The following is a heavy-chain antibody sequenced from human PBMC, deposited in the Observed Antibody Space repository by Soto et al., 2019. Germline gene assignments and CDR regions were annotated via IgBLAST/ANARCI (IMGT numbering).Heavy chain of an antibody. CDR2: FSGSGDNT. Sequence: PGGSLRLSCAASGFTFSTYAMGWVRQAPRKGLEWVSVFSGSGDNTYYADSVKGRFTISRDNSKNTLHLQMNSLRAEDTAVYYCAKDKESGSSYGRFFDYWGQGTLVTVSS. V-gene: IGHV3-23*01. CDR3: AKDKESGSSYGRFFDY. D-gene: IGHD1-26*01. CDR1: GFTFSTYA. J-gene: IGHJ4*02.